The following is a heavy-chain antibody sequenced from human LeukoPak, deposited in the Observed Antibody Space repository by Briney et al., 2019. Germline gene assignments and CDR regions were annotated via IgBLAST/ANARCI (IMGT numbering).Heavy chain of an antibody. Sequence: GGSLRLSCAASGFTFDDYAMHWVRQAPGKGLEWVSLISWDGGSTYYADSVKGRFTISRDNSKNSLYLQMNSLRAEDTALYYCAKDTEKRMVRGVRYYYYGMDVWGQGTTVTVSS. J-gene: IGHJ6*02. CDR3: AKDTEKRMVRGVRYYYYGMDV. CDR2: ISWDGGST. D-gene: IGHD3-10*01. V-gene: IGHV3-43D*03. CDR1: GFTFDDYA.